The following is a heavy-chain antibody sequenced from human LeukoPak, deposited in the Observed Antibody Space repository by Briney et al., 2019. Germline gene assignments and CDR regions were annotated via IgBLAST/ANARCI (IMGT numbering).Heavy chain of an antibody. CDR3: ARERRSGTYYYFDY. Sequence: SETLSLTCTVSGGSISSYDWSWSRQPPGKGLEWIGYIYYSGSTNYNPSLKSRVTISLDTSKNQFSLKLSYVPAAHTAVYYCARERRSGTYYYFDYWGQGPLVPVSS. CDR1: GGSISSYD. V-gene: IGHV4-59*01. J-gene: IGHJ4*02. D-gene: IGHD1-26*01. CDR2: IYYSGST.